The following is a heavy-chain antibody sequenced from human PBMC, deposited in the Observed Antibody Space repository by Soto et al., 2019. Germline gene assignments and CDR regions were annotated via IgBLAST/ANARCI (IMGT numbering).Heavy chain of an antibody. CDR3: ARQRPTDGRWEFADYYGMDV. D-gene: IGHD1-26*01. J-gene: IGHJ6*02. CDR1: GGSFSAYY. Sequence: SETLSLTCAVYGGSFSAYYWSWVRQPPGKGLEWIGEIIHSESTKYNPSLKSRVTISVDTSKNQFSLKLSSVTAADTAVYYCARQRPTDGRWEFADYYGMDVWGQGTPVTVSS. CDR2: IIHSEST. V-gene: IGHV4-34*12.